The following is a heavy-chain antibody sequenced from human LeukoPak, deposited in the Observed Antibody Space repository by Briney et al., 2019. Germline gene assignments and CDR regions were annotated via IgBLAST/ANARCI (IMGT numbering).Heavy chain of an antibody. CDR2: INPGGHST. Sequence: ASVKVSCKASGYTFTNYYIHWVRQAPGQGLEWMGIINPGGHSTTYAQKFQGRVTMTRDTSTSTVYLDLSSLRSDDTAVYYCARDQITVDERGYDYWGQGTLVTVSS. D-gene: IGHD6-19*01. V-gene: IGHV1-46*01. CDR3: ARDQITVDERGYDY. J-gene: IGHJ4*02. CDR1: GYTFTNYY.